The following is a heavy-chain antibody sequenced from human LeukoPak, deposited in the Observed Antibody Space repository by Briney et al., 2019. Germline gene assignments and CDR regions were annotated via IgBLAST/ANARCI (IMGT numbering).Heavy chain of an antibody. CDR2: INTDGSST. CDR1: GFTFSSYW. J-gene: IGHJ3*02. V-gene: IGHV3-74*01. Sequence: PGGSLRLSCAASGFTFSSYWMHWVRHAPGKGLVWVSRINTDGSSTSYADSVKGRFTISRDNAKNTLYLQMNSLRAEDTAVYYCARALVPAAIDDAFDIWGQGTMVTVSS. D-gene: IGHD2-2*01. CDR3: ARALVPAAIDDAFDI.